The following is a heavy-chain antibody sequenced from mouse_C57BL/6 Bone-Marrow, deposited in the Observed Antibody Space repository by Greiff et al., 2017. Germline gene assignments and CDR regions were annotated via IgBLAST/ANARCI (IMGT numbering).Heavy chain of an antibody. CDR2: ISSGGSST. J-gene: IGHJ4*01. CDR1: GFTFSSYG. CDR3: ARHDGYYVHYAMDY. Sequence: EVMLVESGGDLVKPGGSLKLSCAASGFTFSSYGMSWVRQTPDKRLEWVATISSGGSSTYYPDSVKGRFTISRDNAKNTLYLQMSSLKSADTAMYYCARHDGYYVHYAMDYWGQGTSVTVSS. D-gene: IGHD2-3*01. V-gene: IGHV5-6*01.